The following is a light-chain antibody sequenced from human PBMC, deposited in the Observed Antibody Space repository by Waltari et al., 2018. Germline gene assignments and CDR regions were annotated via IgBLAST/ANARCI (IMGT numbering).Light chain of an antibody. CDR2: DAS. Sequence: EIVLTQSPGTLSLSPGERATLSCRASQTGSKNYLAWYQQQPGQAPRLLIDDASDRATGIPDRFSGSGSGTDFTLTISRLEPEDFAVYYCQQCAMSPLTFGGGTKVEI. CDR3: QQCAMSPLT. CDR1: QTGSKNY. V-gene: IGKV3-20*01. J-gene: IGKJ4*01.